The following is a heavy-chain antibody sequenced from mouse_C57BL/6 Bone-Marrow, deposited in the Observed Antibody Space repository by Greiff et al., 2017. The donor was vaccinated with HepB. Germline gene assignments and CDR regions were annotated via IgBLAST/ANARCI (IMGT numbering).Heavy chain of an antibody. CDR3: ARWGTTVVARYFDV. Sequence: VKLMESGAELVKPGASVKLSCKASGYTFTSYWMHWVKQRPGQGLEWIGMIHPNSGSTNYNEKFKSKATLTVDKSSSTAYMQLSSLTSEDSAVYYCARWGTTVVARYFDVWGTGTTVTVSS. J-gene: IGHJ1*03. CDR1: GYTFTSYW. D-gene: IGHD1-1*01. CDR2: IHPNSGST. V-gene: IGHV1-64*01.